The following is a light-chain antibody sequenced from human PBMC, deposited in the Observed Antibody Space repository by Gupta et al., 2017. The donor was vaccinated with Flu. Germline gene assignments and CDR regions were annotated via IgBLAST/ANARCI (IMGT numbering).Light chain of an antibody. J-gene: IGLJ2*01. CDR2: HVS. CDR3: SFYTSSSALVL. V-gene: IGLV2-14*03. CDR1: SSDVGGYNY. Sequence: QSALTQPATVSGSPGQPITISCTRSSSDVGGYNYVSWYQQHPGEAPKLMIYHVSNRPSGVSNRFSGSKSGNTASLTISGLQAEDEADYYCSFYTSSSALVLFGGGTKLTVL.